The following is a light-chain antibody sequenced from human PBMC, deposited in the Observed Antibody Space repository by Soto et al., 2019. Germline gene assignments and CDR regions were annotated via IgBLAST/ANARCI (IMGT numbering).Light chain of an antibody. Sequence: EIVLTQSPGTLSLSPGERATLSCRASRSVSSSYLAWYQQKPGQAPRLLMYGASSRATGIPDRFSGSGSGTDFTLTISRLEPEDFAVYYCHQYGSSRTFGQGTKVDIK. J-gene: IGKJ1*01. CDR2: GAS. V-gene: IGKV3-20*01. CDR1: RSVSSSY. CDR3: HQYGSSRT.